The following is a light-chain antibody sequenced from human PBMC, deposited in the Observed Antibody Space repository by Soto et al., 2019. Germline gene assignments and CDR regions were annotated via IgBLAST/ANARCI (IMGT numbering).Light chain of an antibody. CDR3: QSYDSSLSAHV. V-gene: IGLV1-40*01. Sequence: QSSLTQPPSVSGAPWQRVTISCTGSSSNIGAGYYVHWVQQLPGTAPKLLIYGNNLRPSGVPDRFSASKSGTSASLDITGLQAEDEADFYCQSYDSSLSAHVFGTGTKVTVL. CDR2: GNN. CDR1: SSNIGAGYY. J-gene: IGLJ1*01.